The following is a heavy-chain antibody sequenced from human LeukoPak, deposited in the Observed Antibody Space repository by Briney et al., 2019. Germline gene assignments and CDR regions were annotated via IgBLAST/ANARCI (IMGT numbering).Heavy chain of an antibody. D-gene: IGHD2-21*02. V-gene: IGHV4-38-2*01. Sequence: SETLSLTCAVSGYSISSGYYWGWIRQPPGKGLEWIGSIYHSGSTYYNPSLESRVTISVDTSKNQFSLKLSSVTAADTAVYYCARAVGGYCGGDCPDIWGQGTMVTVSS. CDR3: ARAVGGYCGGDCPDI. J-gene: IGHJ3*02. CDR1: GYSISSGYY. CDR2: IYHSGST.